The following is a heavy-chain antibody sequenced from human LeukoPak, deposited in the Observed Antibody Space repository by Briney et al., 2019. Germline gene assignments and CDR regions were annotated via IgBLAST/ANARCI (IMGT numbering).Heavy chain of an antibody. CDR1: GGTFSSYT. D-gene: IGHD2-2*01. CDR2: INPNSGGT. V-gene: IGHV1-2*02. CDR3: ARDAVNIVVVPAATIVYYGMDV. Sequence: ASVKVSCKASGGTFSSYTISWVRQAPGQGLEWMGWINPNSGGTNYAQKFQGRVTMTRDTSISTAYMELSRLRSDDTAVYYCARDAVNIVVVPAATIVYYGMDVWGQGTTVTVSS. J-gene: IGHJ6*02.